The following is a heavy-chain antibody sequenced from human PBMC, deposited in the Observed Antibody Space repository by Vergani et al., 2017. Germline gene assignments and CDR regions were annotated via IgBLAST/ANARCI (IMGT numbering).Heavy chain of an antibody. V-gene: IGHV3-49*04. CDR3: TRVEVGGDQDGAFDI. J-gene: IGHJ3*02. D-gene: IGHD1-26*01. CDR2: IRSKAYGGTT. Sequence: EVQLVESGGGLVQPGRSLRLSCTASGFTFGDYAMSWVRQAPGKGLEWVGFIRSKAYGGTTEYAASVKGRFTISRDDSKSIAYLQMNSLKTEVTAVYYCTRVEVGGDQDGAFDIWGQGTMVTVSS. CDR1: GFTFGDYA.